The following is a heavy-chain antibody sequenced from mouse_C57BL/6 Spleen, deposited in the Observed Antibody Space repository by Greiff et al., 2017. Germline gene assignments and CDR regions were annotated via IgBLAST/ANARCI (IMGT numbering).Heavy chain of an antibody. V-gene: IGHV5-6*01. CDR3: ARLGTTVVARYFDV. CDR2: ISSGGSYT. Sequence: EVHLVESGGDLVKPGGSLKLSCAASGFTFSSYGMSWVRQTPDKRLEWVATISSGGSYTYYPDSVKGRFTISRDNAKNTLYLQMSSLKSEDTAMYYCARLGTTVVARYFDVWGTGTTVTVSS. D-gene: IGHD1-1*01. CDR1: GFTFSSYG. J-gene: IGHJ1*03.